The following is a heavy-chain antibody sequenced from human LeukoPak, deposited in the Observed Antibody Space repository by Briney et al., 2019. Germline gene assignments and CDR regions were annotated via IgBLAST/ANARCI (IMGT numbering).Heavy chain of an antibody. CDR3: ARGAGTQLPDYYYGMDV. CDR2: INHSGST. Sequence: SETLSLTCAVYGGSFSRYYWSWIRQPPGKGLEWIGEINHSGSTNYNPSLKSRVTISVDTSKNQFSLKLSSVTAADTAVYYCARGAGTQLPDYYYGMDVWGQGTTVTVSS. V-gene: IGHV4-34*01. D-gene: IGHD2-2*01. CDR1: GGSFSRYY. J-gene: IGHJ6*02.